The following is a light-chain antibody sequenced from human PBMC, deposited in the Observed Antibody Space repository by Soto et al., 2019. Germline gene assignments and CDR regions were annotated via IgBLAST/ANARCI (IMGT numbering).Light chain of an antibody. CDR2: QAS. CDR1: QTISYW. CDR3: QHYHSFPLT. V-gene: IGKV1-5*03. Sequence: DIQMTQSPSTLSASGGDRVTITCRASQTISYWLAWYQQKPGQVPKLLIYQASSLESGVPSRFSGSGSGTEFTLPLSSLQTDYFATYYRQHYHSFPLTFRGGNQVEIK. J-gene: IGKJ4*01.